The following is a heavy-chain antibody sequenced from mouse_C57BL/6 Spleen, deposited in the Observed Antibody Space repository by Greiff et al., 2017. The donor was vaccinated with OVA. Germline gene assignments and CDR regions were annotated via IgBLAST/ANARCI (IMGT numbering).Heavy chain of an antibody. CDR3: ASSVVATNYFDY. CDR1: GYTFTSYG. CDR2: IYPRSGNT. Sequence: QVQLQQSGAELARPGASVKLSCKASGYTFTSYGISWVKQRTGQGLEWIGEIYPRSGNTYYNEKFKGKATLTADKSSSTAYMERRSLTSEDSAVYFCASSVVATNYFDYWGQGTTLTVSS. V-gene: IGHV1-81*01. J-gene: IGHJ2*01. D-gene: IGHD1-1*01.